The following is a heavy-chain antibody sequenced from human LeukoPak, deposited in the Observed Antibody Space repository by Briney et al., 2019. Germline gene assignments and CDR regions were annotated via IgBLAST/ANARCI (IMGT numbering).Heavy chain of an antibody. Sequence: SGPTLVKPTQTLTLTCTFSGFSLSTSGVGVGWIRQPPGKALEWLALIYWDDDKRYSPSLKSRLTITKDTSKNQVVLTMTNMDPVDTATYYCAHLTPGNYYDSSGFDYWGQGTLVTVSS. J-gene: IGHJ4*02. CDR2: IYWDDDK. CDR3: AHLTPGNYYDSSGFDY. D-gene: IGHD3-22*01. V-gene: IGHV2-5*02. CDR1: GFSLSTSGVG.